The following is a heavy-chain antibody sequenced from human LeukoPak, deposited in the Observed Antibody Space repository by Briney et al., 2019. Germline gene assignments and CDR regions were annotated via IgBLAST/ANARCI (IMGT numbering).Heavy chain of an antibody. D-gene: IGHD3-10*01. J-gene: IGHJ4*02. V-gene: IGHV4-39*01. CDR3: ARLPPFFGSRDY. CDR2: IYYSGST. Sequence: NPSETLSLTCTVSGGSISSSSYYWGWIRQPPGKGLEWIGSIYYSGSTYYNPSFKSRITISVDTSKNQFSLKLSSVTAADTAVYYCARLPPFFGSRDYWGQGTLVTVSS. CDR1: GGSISSSSYY.